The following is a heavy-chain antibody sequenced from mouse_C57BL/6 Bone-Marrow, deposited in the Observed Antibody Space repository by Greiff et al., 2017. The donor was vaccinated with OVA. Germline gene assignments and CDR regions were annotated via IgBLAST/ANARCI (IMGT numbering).Heavy chain of an antibody. CDR1: GYTFTSYG. D-gene: IGHD1-1*01. J-gene: IGHJ2*01. CDR2: IYPRSGNT. Sequence: KESCKASGYTFTSYGISWVKQRTGQGLEWIGEIYPRSGNTYYNEKFKGKATLTADKSSSTAYMELRSLTSEDSAVYFCARGYGLFDYWGQGTTLTVSS. CDR3: ARGYGLFDY. V-gene: IGHV1-81*01.